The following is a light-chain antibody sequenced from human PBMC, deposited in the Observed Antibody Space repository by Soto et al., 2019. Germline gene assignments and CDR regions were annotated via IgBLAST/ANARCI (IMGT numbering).Light chain of an antibody. CDR1: RSVSSSF. Sequence: IMFSQSAGTLSLSQGGRATLSCRASRSVSSSFLAWYLQKPGQAPRILXXGQXSRATGIPERFSGSGSGKDFTLTISRLEPEYFSVYYCQQYGRSPTRTFGGGTKVDIK. V-gene: IGKV3-20*01. J-gene: IGKJ4*01. CDR3: QQYGRSPTRT. CDR2: GQX.